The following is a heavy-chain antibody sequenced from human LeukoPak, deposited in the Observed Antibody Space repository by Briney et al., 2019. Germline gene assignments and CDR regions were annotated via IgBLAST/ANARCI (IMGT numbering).Heavy chain of an antibody. CDR3: ARGPPPETMTTVTYFDY. CDR1: GYTFTSHY. Sequence: GASVKVSCKASGYTFTSHYMHWVRQAPGQGLEWMGIINPSGGSTSYAQKFQGRVTMTRDASTSTVYMELSSLRSEDTAVYYCARGPPPETMTTVTYFDYWGQGTLVTVSS. CDR2: INPSGGST. D-gene: IGHD4-17*01. V-gene: IGHV1-46*01. J-gene: IGHJ4*02.